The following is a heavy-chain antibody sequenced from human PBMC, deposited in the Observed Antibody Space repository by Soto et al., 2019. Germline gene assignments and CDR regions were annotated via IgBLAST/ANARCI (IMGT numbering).Heavy chain of an antibody. D-gene: IGHD4-4*01. J-gene: IGHJ6*02. Sequence: SLTCTVSGGSISSSSYYWGWIRQPPGKGLEWIGSIYYSGSTYYNPSLKSRVTISVDTSKNQFSLKLSSVTAADTAVYYCARLKGMTTDFNYYYGMDVWGQGXTVTVSS. V-gene: IGHV4-39*01. CDR2: IYYSGST. CDR3: ARLKGMTTDFNYYYGMDV. CDR1: GGSISSSSYY.